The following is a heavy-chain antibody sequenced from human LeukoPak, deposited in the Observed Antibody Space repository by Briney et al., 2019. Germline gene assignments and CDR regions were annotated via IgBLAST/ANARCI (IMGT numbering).Heavy chain of an antibody. J-gene: IGHJ6*02. CDR1: GGSVSSGSYY. CDR2: IYYSGST. D-gene: IGHD2-2*01. CDR3: ARDVSTDALDYYYGIDV. V-gene: IGHV4-61*01. Sequence: SASLSLTCTVSGGSVSSGSYYWSWIRQPPGKGLEWIGFIYYSGSTNYNPSLKNRVTISVDTSKNQFSLKLSSVTAADTAMYYCARDVSTDALDYYYGIDVWGQGTTVTVSS.